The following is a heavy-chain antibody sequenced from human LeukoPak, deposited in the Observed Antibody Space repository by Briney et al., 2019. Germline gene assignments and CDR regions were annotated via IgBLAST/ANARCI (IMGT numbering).Heavy chain of an antibody. CDR2: INSDGSTT. D-gene: IGHD3-10*01. CDR3: ARAGNYYFEY. CDR1: GFTFRTYW. V-gene: IGHV3-74*01. Sequence: GGSLRLSCAASGFTFRTYWMHWVRQTPGQGLVWVSRINSDGSTTNYADSVKGRFTVSRDNAQNTLYLQMSSLRAVDTAVYYCARAGNYYFEYWGQGALVTVSS. J-gene: IGHJ4*02.